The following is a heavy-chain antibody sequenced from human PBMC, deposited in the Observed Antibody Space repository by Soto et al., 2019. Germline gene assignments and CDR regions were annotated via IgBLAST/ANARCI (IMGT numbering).Heavy chain of an antibody. V-gene: IGHV3-49*03. CDR1: GFTFGDYA. D-gene: IGHD1-7*01. Sequence: EVQLVESGGGLVQPGRSLRLSCTASGFTFGDYAMSWFRQAPGKGLEWVGFIRSKAYGGTTEYAASVKGRFTISRDDYKSITYLQMNSLKTEDTAVYYCKGGTTSYSSAVDYWGQGTLVTVSS. J-gene: IGHJ4*02. CDR2: IRSKAYGGTT. CDR3: KGGTTSYSSAVDY.